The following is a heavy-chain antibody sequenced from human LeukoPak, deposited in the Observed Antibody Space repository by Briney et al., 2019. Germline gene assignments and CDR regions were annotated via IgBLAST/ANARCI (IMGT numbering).Heavy chain of an antibody. J-gene: IGHJ6*03. CDR3: ASLGYCSSTSCPNYYYYMDV. V-gene: IGHV1-2*02. D-gene: IGHD2-2*01. CDR2: INPNSGGT. CDR1: GYTFTGYY. Sequence: GASVKVSCKASGYTFTGYYMHWVRQAPGQGLEWMGWINPNSGGTNYAQKFQGRVTMTRDTSISAAYMELSRLRSDDTAVYYCASLGYCSSTSCPNYYYYMDVWGKGTTVTVSS.